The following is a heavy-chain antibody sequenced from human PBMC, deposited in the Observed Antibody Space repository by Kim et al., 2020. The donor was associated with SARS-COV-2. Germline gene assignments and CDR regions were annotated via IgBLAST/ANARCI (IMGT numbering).Heavy chain of an antibody. V-gene: IGHV4-59*13. CDR1: GGSISSYY. CDR2: IYYSGST. D-gene: IGHD2-15*01. Sequence: SETLSLTCTVSGGSISSYYWSWIRQPPGKGLEWIGYIYYSGSTNYNPSLKSRVTISVDTSKNQFSLKLSSVTAADTAVYYCAGTHTVVMEYYFDYWGQGTLVTVSS. J-gene: IGHJ4*02. CDR3: AGTHTVVMEYYFDY.